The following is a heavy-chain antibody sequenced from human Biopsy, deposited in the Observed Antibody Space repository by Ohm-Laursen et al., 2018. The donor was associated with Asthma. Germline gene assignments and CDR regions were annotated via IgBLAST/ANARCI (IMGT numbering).Heavy chain of an antibody. Sequence: GSSVKVSCKISGYSLTDLSMHWVRQAPGQGLEWMGGHDHEEGGTVNARRLQGRVTMTEDTSTDTAYMELSSLSSDDTAVHYCASDFPKDYVRYNFQFWGQGTLVTVSS. D-gene: IGHD4-17*01. V-gene: IGHV1-24*01. CDR3: ASDFPKDYVRYNFQF. CDR1: GYSLTDLS. J-gene: IGHJ4*02. CDR2: HDHEEGGT.